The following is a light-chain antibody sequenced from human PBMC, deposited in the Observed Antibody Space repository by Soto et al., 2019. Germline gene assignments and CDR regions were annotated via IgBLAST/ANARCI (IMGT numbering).Light chain of an antibody. V-gene: IGLV2-14*01. CDR3: SSYTSSSTRV. J-gene: IGLJ1*01. CDR1: SSDVGAYNS. Sequence: SALAXPASVSGSPGQSITISCTGTSSDVGAYNSVSWYQQHPGKAPKLMIYEVSNRPSGVSNRFSGSKSGNTASLTISGLQAEDEADYYCSSYTSSSTRVFGSGTKVTVL. CDR2: EVS.